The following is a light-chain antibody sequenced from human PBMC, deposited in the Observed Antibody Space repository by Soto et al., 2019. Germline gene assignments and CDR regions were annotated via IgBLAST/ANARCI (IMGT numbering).Light chain of an antibody. Sequence: DVVMTQSPLSLPVTLGQSAYISCKSSRSLVYSDGNTYLNWFHQRPGQSPRRLIYKVSNRDSGVXDXXSGSGSGTEFTLTISRVEAEDVGVYYCLQGSHWPPTFGQGTKVEFK. CDR2: KVS. CDR1: RSLVYSDGNTY. CDR3: LQGSHWPPT. J-gene: IGKJ1*01. V-gene: IGKV2-30*01.